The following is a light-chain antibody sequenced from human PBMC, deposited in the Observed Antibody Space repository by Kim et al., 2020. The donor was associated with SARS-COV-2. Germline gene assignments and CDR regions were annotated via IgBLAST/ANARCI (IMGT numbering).Light chain of an antibody. J-gene: IGLJ1*01. CDR3: QSYDSSLSGSNV. Sequence: QSVLTQPPSVSGAPGQRVIISCTGSSSNVGATYDVNWYQQVPGTAPKLLIYGNNNRPSGVPDRFSGSKSGTSASLAITGLQAEDEADYYCQSYDSSLSGSNVFGTGTKVTVL. CDR2: GNN. V-gene: IGLV1-40*01. CDR1: SSNVGATYD.